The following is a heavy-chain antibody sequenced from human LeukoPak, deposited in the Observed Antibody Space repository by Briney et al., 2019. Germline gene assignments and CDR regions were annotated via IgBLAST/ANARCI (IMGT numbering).Heavy chain of an antibody. CDR3: ARDGGSYFDY. D-gene: IGHD4-23*01. Sequence: GGSLRLSCAASGFTFSSYSMNWVRQAPGKGLEWVSYISSSSSTIYYADSVKGRFTISRDNAKNSLYLQMNSLRAEDTAVYYCARDGGSYFDYWGQGTLVTVSS. CDR2: ISSSSSTI. V-gene: IGHV3-48*01. CDR1: GFTFSSYS. J-gene: IGHJ4*02.